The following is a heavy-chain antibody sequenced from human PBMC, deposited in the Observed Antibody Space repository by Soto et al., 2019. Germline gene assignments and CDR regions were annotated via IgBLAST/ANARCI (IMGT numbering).Heavy chain of an antibody. J-gene: IGHJ6*02. D-gene: IGHD1-7*01. CDR1: GFIVSSSY. CDR2: LYSGNST. CDR3: ARGPRNWNYPREV. Sequence: GGSLRLSCAASGFIVSSSYMSWVRQTPGKGLECVSVLYSGNSTYYADSVKGRFTISRDNSRNRLYLQMNSLRAEDTAVYYCARGPRNWNYPREVWGQGTMVTVSS. V-gene: IGHV3-66*01.